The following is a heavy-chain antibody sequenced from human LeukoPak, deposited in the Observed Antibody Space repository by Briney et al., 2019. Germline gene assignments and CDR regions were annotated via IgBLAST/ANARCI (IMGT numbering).Heavy chain of an antibody. J-gene: IGHJ4*02. D-gene: IGHD3-22*01. V-gene: IGHV4-30-4*08. CDR1: GGSINSGDYY. CDR3: ARLRPYYDSSGYSYYFDY. Sequence: SQTLSLTCTVSGGSINSGDYYWNWIRQPPGKGLEWIGYISYSGSTFYNPSLKSRVTISVDTSKNQFSLKLSSVTAADTAVYYCARLRPYYDSSGYSYYFDYWGQGTLVTVSS. CDR2: ISYSGST.